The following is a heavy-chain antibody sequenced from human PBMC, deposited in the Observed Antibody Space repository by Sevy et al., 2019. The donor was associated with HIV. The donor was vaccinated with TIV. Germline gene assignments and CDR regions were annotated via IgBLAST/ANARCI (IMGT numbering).Heavy chain of an antibody. V-gene: IGHV1-18*01. Sequence: ASVKVSCKASGYTFTSYGISWVRQAPGQGLEWMGWISAYNGNTNYAQKLQGRVTMTTDTSTSTAYMELRSLRSDDTAVYYCARAPSITMVRTPFDYWGQGTLVTLSS. D-gene: IGHD3-10*01. CDR2: ISAYNGNT. CDR1: GYTFTSYG. J-gene: IGHJ4*02. CDR3: ARAPSITMVRTPFDY.